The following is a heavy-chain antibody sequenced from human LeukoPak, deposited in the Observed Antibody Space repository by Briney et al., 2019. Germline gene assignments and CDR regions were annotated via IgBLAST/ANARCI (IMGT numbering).Heavy chain of an antibody. Sequence: ASVKVSCKASGYTFTSYYMHWVRQAPGQGLEWMGIINPSGGSTSYAQKFQGRVTITADESTSTAYMELSSLRSEDTAVYYCASHAYSSSWDNDYWGQGTLVTVSS. CDR2: INPSGGST. J-gene: IGHJ4*02. CDR3: ASHAYSSSWDNDY. D-gene: IGHD6-13*01. CDR1: GYTFTSYY. V-gene: IGHV1-46*01.